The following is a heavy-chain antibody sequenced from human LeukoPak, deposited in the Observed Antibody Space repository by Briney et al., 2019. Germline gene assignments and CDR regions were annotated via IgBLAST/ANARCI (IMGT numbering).Heavy chain of an antibody. J-gene: IGHJ3*02. CDR2: INWNGGST. V-gene: IGHV3-20*04. Sequence: PGRSLRLSCAASGFTFDDYGMSWVRQAPGKGLEWVSGINWNGGSTGYADSVKGRFTISRDNAKNSLYLQMNSLRAEDTALYYCARDARYTATDALDIWGQGTMVTVSS. CDR3: ARDARYTATDALDI. D-gene: IGHD5-18*01. CDR1: GFTFDDYG.